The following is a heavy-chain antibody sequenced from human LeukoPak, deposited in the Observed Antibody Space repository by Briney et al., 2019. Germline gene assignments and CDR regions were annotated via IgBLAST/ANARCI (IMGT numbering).Heavy chain of an antibody. CDR3: AREEFPTVTSEYYSDY. CDR1: GGTFSSYA. J-gene: IGHJ4*02. CDR2: IIPIFGTA. D-gene: IGHD4-17*01. Sequence: SVKVSCKASGGTFSSYAISWVRQAPGQGLEWMGGIIPIFGTANYAQKFQGRVTITADESTSTAYVELSSLRSEDTAVYYCAREEFPTVTSEYYSDYWGQGTLVTVSS. V-gene: IGHV1-69*13.